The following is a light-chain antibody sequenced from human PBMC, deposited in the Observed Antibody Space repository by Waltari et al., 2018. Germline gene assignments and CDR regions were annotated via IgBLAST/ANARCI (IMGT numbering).Light chain of an antibody. CDR1: QSVNSGY. J-gene: IGKJ2*01. CDR2: GAS. CDR3: QQYGSSPYT. Sequence: EIVLTQSPGTLSLSPGERATLSCRASQSVNSGYLAWYQQKPGQAPRLLIYGASIRATDIPDRFSGSGSGTDFTLTISRLEPEDFAVYYCQQYGSSPYTFGQGTKLEIK. V-gene: IGKV3-20*01.